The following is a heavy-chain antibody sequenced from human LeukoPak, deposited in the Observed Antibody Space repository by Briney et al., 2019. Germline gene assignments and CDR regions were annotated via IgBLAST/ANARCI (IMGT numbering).Heavy chain of an antibody. Sequence: GGSLRLSCAASGFTFSSYEMNWVRQAPGKGLEWVSYLSRYGGSIYYADSVKGRFTISRDNAKNSLCLQMSGLRAEDTAVYYCARLGFGELLNVFDFWGQGTLVTVSS. CDR3: ARLGFGELLNVFDF. CDR1: GFTFSSYE. V-gene: IGHV3-48*03. D-gene: IGHD3-10*01. J-gene: IGHJ4*02. CDR2: LSRYGGSI.